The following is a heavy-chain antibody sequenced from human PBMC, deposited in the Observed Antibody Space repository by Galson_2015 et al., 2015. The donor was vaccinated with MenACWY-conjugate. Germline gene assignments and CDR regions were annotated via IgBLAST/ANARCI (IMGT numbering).Heavy chain of an antibody. V-gene: IGHV4-4*02. D-gene: IGHD3-3*01. CDR2: IYHSGST. CDR3: ARVGSKDFWSGYYN. Sequence: TLSLTCAVSGGSISSSNRWSWVRQPPGKGLEWIGEIYHSGSTNYNPSLKSRVTTSVDKSKNQFSLKLSSVTAADTAVYYCARVGSKDFWSGYYNWGQGTLVTVSS. CDR1: GGSISSSNR. J-gene: IGHJ4*02.